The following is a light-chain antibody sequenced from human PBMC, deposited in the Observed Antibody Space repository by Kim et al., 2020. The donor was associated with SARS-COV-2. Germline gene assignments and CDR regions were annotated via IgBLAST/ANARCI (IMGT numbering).Light chain of an antibody. CDR3: HQDGSSEST. V-gene: IGKV3-20*01. CDR2: DAS. J-gene: IGKJ2*01. Sequence: ETVLTHSSGPLSLSPGVRPPLTCRASDTVNVNYLAWYQQEPGQAPRLLIYDASNRATGIPDRFSGSGSRTDFTLTISRLEPEDFAVYYCHQDGSSESTFGQGTKLEI. CDR1: DTVNVNY.